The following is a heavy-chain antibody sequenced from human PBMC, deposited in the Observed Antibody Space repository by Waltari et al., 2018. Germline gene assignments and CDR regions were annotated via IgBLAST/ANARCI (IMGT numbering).Heavy chain of an antibody. V-gene: IGHV3-23*01. CDR1: GFTFNSYA. J-gene: IGHJ4*02. CDR2: ISGSGGST. Sequence: EVQLLESGGGLVQSGGSLRLSCAASGFTFNSYAMSWVRQAPGKGLEWVSAISGSGGSTDYADSVKGRFTIARDNSKNTLYLQMNRLRAEDTAVYYCAKFEMGATIAPFDYWGQGTLVTVSS. CDR3: AKFEMGATIAPFDY. D-gene: IGHD1-26*01.